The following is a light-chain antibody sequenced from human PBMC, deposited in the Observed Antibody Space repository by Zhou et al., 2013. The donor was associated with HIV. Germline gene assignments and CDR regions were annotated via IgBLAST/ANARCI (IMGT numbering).Light chain of an antibody. CDR2: AAS. CDR3: LQDYNYPPT. Sequence: AIQMTQSPSSLSASVRDRVIITCRASQDIRNDLGWYQQKPGKAPKLLIYAASSLESGVPSRFSGSGSDTDFTLTISSLQPEDFASYFCLQDYNYPPTFGGGTKVESK. J-gene: IGKJ4*01. CDR1: QDIRND. V-gene: IGKV1-6*01.